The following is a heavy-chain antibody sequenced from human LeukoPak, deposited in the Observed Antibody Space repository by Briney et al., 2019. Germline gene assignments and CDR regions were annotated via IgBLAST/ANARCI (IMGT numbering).Heavy chain of an antibody. CDR3: ARDVVAAAGTWDY. V-gene: IGHV4-59*12. CDR1: GGSIRSYY. Sequence: SETLSLTCTVSGGSIRSYYWSWIRQPPGKGLEWIAYIYYSGSTNYNPSLKSRVTMSVDTSKNQFSLRLSSVTAADTAMYYCARDVVAAAGTWDYWGQGTLVTVSS. CDR2: IYYSGST. D-gene: IGHD6-13*01. J-gene: IGHJ4*02.